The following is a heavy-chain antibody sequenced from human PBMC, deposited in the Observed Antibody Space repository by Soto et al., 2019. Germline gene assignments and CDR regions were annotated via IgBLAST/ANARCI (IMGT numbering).Heavy chain of an antibody. CDR1: GFTFIGYW. CDR3: ARDGSMVRERWFDP. D-gene: IGHD3-10*01. CDR2: INNDGIDT. V-gene: IGHV3-74*03. Sequence: EVQLVESGGGVVQPGGSLRLSCAASGFTFIGYWMHWVRQGPGKGLVWVARINNDGIDTTYADSVKGRFTISRDDTKNRVSLELNSLRADDTPVYSCARDGSMVRERWFDPWGQGTLGTVAS. J-gene: IGHJ5*02.